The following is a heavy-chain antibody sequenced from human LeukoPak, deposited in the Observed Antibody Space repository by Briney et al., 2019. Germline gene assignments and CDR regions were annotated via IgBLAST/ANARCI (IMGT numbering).Heavy chain of an antibody. CDR1: GGTFSSYA. J-gene: IGHJ6*03. V-gene: IGHV1-69*13. CDR2: IIPIVGTA. CDR3: ASSLPYYDFWSGPDDYYYYMDV. Sequence: ASVKVSCKASGGTFSSYAISWVRQAPGQGLEWMGGIIPIVGTANYAQKFQGRVTITADESTSTAYMELSSLRSEDTAVYYCASSLPYYDFWSGPDDYYYYMDVWGKGTTVTVSS. D-gene: IGHD3-3*01.